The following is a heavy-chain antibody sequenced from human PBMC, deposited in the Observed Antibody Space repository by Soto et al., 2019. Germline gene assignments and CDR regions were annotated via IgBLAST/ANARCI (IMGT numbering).Heavy chain of an antibody. D-gene: IGHD4-4*01. V-gene: IGHV2-5*02. J-gene: IGHJ5*02. CDR3: AHSSLHYKIWFDP. CDR2: IYWDADT. CDR1: GFALSSDGVG. Sequence: QITLKESGPTVVKPKQTLTLTCTFSGFALSSDGVGVGWIRQPPGKAPEWLAVIYWDADTRYSPSLKSRLTITKHTSKNQVVLTMTTMDPVDTATYYCAHSSLHYKIWFDPWGQGTLVTVSS.